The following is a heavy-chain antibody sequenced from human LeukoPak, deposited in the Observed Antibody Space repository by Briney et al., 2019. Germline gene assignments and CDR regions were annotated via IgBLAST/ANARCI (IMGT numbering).Heavy chain of an antibody. J-gene: IGHJ4*02. CDR3: ARGAPLTGGDY. Sequence: SETLSLTCTVSGGSISSYYWSWIRQPPGKGLEWIGYIYYSGSTYYNPSLKSRVTISVDTSKNQFSLRLTSVTAADTAVYYCARGAPLTGGDYWGQGTLVTVSS. CDR2: IYYSGST. CDR1: GGSISSYY. D-gene: IGHD7-27*01. V-gene: IGHV4-59*01.